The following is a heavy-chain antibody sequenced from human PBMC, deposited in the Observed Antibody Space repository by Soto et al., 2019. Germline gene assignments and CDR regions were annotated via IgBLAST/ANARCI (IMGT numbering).Heavy chain of an antibody. D-gene: IGHD2-15*01. CDR2: MNPNSGNT. Sequence: ASVKVSCKASGYTFTSYDINWVRQATGRGLEWMGWMNPNSGNTGYAQKFQGRVTMTRNTSISTAYMELSSLRSEDTAVYYCARGRFLCSGGSCYEYYFDYWGQGTLVTVSS. CDR1: GYTFTSYD. CDR3: ARGRFLCSGGSCYEYYFDY. J-gene: IGHJ4*02. V-gene: IGHV1-8*01.